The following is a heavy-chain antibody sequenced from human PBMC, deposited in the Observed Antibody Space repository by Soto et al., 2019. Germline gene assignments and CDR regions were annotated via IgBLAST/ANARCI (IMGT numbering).Heavy chain of an antibody. Sequence: QVQLVQSGAEMREPGFSVKVSCKASGGTFSSSAINWLRQAPGQGPEWMGGSIPTFGTANYMEKFRGRVTITADKSTSTAYMEVSSLPSEDTAMYFCARSETAGHRGFDIWGQGTMVTVSS. D-gene: IGHD6-19*01. CDR3: ARSETAGHRGFDI. CDR2: SIPTFGTA. CDR1: GGTFSSSA. J-gene: IGHJ3*02. V-gene: IGHV1-69*06.